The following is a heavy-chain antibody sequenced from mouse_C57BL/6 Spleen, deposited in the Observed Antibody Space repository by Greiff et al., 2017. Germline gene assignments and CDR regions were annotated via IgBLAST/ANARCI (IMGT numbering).Heavy chain of an antibody. Sequence: QVQLKQSGAELAKPGASVKLSCKASGYTFTSYWMHWVKQRPGQGLEWIGYINPSSGYTKYNQKFKGKAALTADKSSSTAYMQLSSLTYEDSAVYYCAREDNWDFDYWGQGTTLTVSS. J-gene: IGHJ2*01. CDR1: GYTFTSYW. V-gene: IGHV1-7*01. CDR3: AREDNWDFDY. D-gene: IGHD4-1*01. CDR2: INPSSGYT.